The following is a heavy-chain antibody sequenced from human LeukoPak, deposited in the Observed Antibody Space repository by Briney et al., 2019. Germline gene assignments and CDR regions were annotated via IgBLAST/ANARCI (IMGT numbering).Heavy chain of an antibody. CDR1: GFAISSYA. J-gene: IGHJ5*02. CDR3: ARAGIAAAGTGNWFDP. Sequence: GGSLRLSSAASGFAISSYAMHWVRQAPGRGLEWVAVISYDGSNKYYADSVKGRFTISRDNSKNTLYLQMNSLRAEDTAVYYCARAGIAAAGTGNWFDPWGQGTLVTVSS. D-gene: IGHD6-13*01. V-gene: IGHV3-30-3*01. CDR2: ISYDGSNK.